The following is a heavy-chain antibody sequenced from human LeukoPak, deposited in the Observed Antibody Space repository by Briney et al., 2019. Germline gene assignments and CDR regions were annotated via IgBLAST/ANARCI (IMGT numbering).Heavy chain of an antibody. D-gene: IGHD5-24*01. Sequence: ASVKVSCKASGYTFTSYGISWVRQAPGQGLEWMGWISAYNGNTNYAQKLQGRVTMTTDTSTSTAYMGLRSLTSDDTAVYYCARDPTGRDGYNSIWEYWGQGTLVTVSS. V-gene: IGHV1-18*01. CDR3: ARDPTGRDGYNSIWEY. CDR1: GYTFTSYG. J-gene: IGHJ4*02. CDR2: ISAYNGNT.